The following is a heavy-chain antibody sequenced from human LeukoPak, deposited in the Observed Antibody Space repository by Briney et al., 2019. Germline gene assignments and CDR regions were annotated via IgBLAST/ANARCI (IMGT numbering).Heavy chain of an antibody. Sequence: PSETLSLTCTVSGGSISSGGYYWSWIRQHPGKGLEWIGYIYYSGSTYYNPSLKSRVTISVDTSKNQFSLKLSSVTAADTAVYYCARLHGITMVRGDYFDYWGQGTLVTVSS. CDR3: ARLHGITMVRGDYFDY. CDR1: GGSISSGGYY. V-gene: IGHV4-31*03. D-gene: IGHD3-10*01. J-gene: IGHJ4*02. CDR2: IYYSGST.